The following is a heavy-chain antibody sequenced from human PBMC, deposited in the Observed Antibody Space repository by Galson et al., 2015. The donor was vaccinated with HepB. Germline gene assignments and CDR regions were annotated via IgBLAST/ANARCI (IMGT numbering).Heavy chain of an antibody. CDR2: IKQDGSEK. Sequence: SLRLSCAASGFTFSSYWMSWVRQAPGKGLEWVANIKQDGSEKYYVDSVKGRFTISRDNAKNSLYLQMNSLRAEDTAVYYCARDAYSSSWSFYYYYYMDVWGKGTTVTVSS. CDR3: ARDAYSSSWSFYYYYYMDV. V-gene: IGHV3-7*03. D-gene: IGHD6-13*01. J-gene: IGHJ6*03. CDR1: GFTFSSYW.